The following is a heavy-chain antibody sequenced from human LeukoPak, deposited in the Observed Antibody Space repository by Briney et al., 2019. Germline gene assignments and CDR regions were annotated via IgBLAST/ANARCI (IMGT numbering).Heavy chain of an antibody. V-gene: IGHV3-21*06. J-gene: IGHJ6*03. CDR1: GFGFSFYT. Sequence: GGSLRLSCAASGFGFSFYTLNWVRQAPGKGLEWVSSISDGGSEVYYADPIKGRFAISRDDAKNSLSLEMNSLRVEDTATYYCAKGKSGSYYYYMDVWGKGTTVTVSS. CDR2: ISDGGSEV. CDR3: AKGKSGSYYYYMDV.